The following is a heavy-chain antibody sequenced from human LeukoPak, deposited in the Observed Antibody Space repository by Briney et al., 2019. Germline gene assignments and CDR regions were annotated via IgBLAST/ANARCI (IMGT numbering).Heavy chain of an antibody. D-gene: IGHD6-13*01. J-gene: IGHJ6*02. CDR1: GYTFTSYG. V-gene: IGHV1-18*01. CDR3: ARDQGIAAAGYYYYYGMDV. CDR2: ISAYNGNT. Sequence: GASVKVSCKASGYTFTSYGISWVRQAPGQGLEWMGWISAYNGNTNYAQKLQGRVTMTTDTSTSTAYMELRSLRSDDTAVYYCARDQGIAAAGYYYYYGMDVWGQGTSVTVSS.